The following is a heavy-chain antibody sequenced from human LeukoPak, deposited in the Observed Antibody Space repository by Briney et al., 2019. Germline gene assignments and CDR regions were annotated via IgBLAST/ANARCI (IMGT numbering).Heavy chain of an antibody. D-gene: IGHD1-26*01. V-gene: IGHV5-51*01. CDR2: IYPGDSDT. Sequence: PGESLKISCKDSGYSFTSYWIGWVRQMPGKGLEWMGIIYPGDSDTRYSPSFQGQVTISADKSISTAYLQWSSLKASDTAMYYCARSVGSYYRAFDIWGQGTMVTVSS. CDR3: ARSVGSYYRAFDI. J-gene: IGHJ3*02. CDR1: GYSFTSYW.